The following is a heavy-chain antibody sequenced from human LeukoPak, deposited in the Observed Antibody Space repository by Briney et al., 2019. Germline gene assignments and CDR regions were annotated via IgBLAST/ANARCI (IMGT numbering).Heavy chain of an antibody. V-gene: IGHV3-7*05. Sequence: GGSLRLSCAASGFTFSSFWMSWVRQAPGKGLEWVANIKQDGSDKYYVDAAKGRFTISRDNAKNSQYLQMNSLRAEDTAVYYCAKHYDFWTGYNANFDSWGQGTLVTVSS. D-gene: IGHD3-3*01. J-gene: IGHJ4*02. CDR3: AKHYDFWTGYNANFDS. CDR1: GFTFSSFW. CDR2: IKQDGSDK.